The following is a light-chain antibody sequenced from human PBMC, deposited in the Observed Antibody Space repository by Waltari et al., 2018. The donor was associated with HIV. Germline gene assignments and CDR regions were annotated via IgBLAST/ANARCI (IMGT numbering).Light chain of an antibody. V-gene: IGLV2-8*01. Sequence: QSALTQPPSASGSLGQSVTISCTGSSSDIGAYDFVPWFQQHPHKAPKLLLYEVSRPPSTCSDRVSGSRSGNTAFLTVAGLQPDDEATYFCSSYGDSLKILFGGGTNVTIL. CDR1: SSDIGAYDF. CDR2: EVS. J-gene: IGLJ3*02. CDR3: SSYGDSLKIL.